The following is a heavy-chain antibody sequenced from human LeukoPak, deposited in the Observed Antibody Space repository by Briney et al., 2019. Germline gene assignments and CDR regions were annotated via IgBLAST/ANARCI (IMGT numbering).Heavy chain of an antibody. Sequence: GGSLRLSCAASGFTFSSYEMNWVRQAPGKGLEWVSYISSSGSTIYYADSVKGRFTISRDNAKNSLYLQMNSLRAEDTAVCYCARDWGSKAKYFDYWGQGTLVTVSS. D-gene: IGHD3-16*01. J-gene: IGHJ4*02. V-gene: IGHV3-48*03. CDR3: ARDWGSKAKYFDY. CDR1: GFTFSSYE. CDR2: ISSSGSTI.